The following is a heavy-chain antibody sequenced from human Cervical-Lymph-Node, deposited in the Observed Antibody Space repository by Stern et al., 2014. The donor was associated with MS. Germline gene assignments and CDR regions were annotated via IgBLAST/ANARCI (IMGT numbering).Heavy chain of an antibody. CDR3: AKPYLYGSDSYYQTFDY. CDR1: GFRFSRDA. D-gene: IGHD3-10*01. CDR2: SIGADGST. V-gene: IGHV3-23*04. Sequence: VQLVQSGGGLEQSGGSLSLSCAASGFRFSRDAMSWVRQSQGKGLEWVSSIGADGSTHYADSVKGRFTISRDNVMAALYLQMNSLRAEDTAVYFCAKPYLYGSDSYYQTFDYWGQGTPVTVSS. J-gene: IGHJ4*02.